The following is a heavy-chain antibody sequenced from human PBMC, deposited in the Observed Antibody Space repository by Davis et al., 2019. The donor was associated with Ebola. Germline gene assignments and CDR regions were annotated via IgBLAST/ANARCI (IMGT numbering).Heavy chain of an antibody. CDR2: ISSSGSTI. D-gene: IGHD4-11*01. Sequence: GGSLRLSCAASGFTFSSYAMHWVRQAPGKGLEWVSYISSSGSTIYYADSVKGRFTISRDNAKNSLYLQMNSLRAEDTAVYYCARGGLTVTTLYYYYGMDVWGQGTTVTVSS. J-gene: IGHJ6*02. CDR1: GFTFSSYA. V-gene: IGHV3-48*04. CDR3: ARGGLTVTTLYYYYGMDV.